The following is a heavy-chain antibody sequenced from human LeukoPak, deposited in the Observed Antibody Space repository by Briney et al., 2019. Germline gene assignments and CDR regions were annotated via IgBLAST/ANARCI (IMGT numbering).Heavy chain of an antibody. D-gene: IGHD3-10*01. J-gene: IGHJ4*02. CDR1: RFTFSSHA. V-gene: IGHV3-30-3*01. CDR2: ISYDGSNE. CDR3: ARIGLGVSFGSGFDY. Sequence: GGSLRLSCAASRFTFSSHAMHWVRQAPGKGLDWVAVISYDGSNEYYADSVKGRFTISRDDSKNTLFLQMNSLRVEDTAMYHCARIGLGVSFGSGFDYWGQGTLVTVTS.